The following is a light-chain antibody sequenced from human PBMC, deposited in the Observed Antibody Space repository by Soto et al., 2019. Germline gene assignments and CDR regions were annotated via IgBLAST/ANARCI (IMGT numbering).Light chain of an antibody. CDR2: GAF. Sequence: EIVLTQSPGPLSLSPGERATFSCRASQSVSSNYLAWYQQKPGQAPRLLIYGAFKRATGIPDRFSGSGSGTDFTLTISRMEPEDFAVYYCQQYGSSRTFGQGTKVDIK. CDR1: QSVSSNY. J-gene: IGKJ1*01. V-gene: IGKV3-20*01. CDR3: QQYGSSRT.